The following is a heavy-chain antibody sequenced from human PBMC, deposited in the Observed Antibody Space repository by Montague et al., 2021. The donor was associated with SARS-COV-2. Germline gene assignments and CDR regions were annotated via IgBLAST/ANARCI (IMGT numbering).Heavy chain of an antibody. CDR2: INYNGST. V-gene: IGHV4-39*01. CDR1: GDPISSSSYY. CDR3: AGQHGRGFVVSGFDNDFDF. D-gene: IGHD2-15*01. Sequence: SETLSLTCTVSGDPISSSSYYWGWIRQSAGRGLEWIGSINYNGSTYYNPSLKSRVTISVDAPKNQFSLQLESLTAADTAVYYCAGQHGRGFVVSGFDNDFDFWGQGSTVTVSS. J-gene: IGHJ4*03.